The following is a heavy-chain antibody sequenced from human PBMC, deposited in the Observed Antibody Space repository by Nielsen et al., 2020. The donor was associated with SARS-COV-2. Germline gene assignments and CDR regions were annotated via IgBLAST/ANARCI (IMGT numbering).Heavy chain of an antibody. CDR1: GGSVSSGSYY. CDR3: ARVVTVNYFDY. CDR2: IYYSGST. Sequence: ESLKISCTVSGGSVSSGSYYWSWIRQPPGKGLEWIGYIYYSGSTNYNPSLKSRVTISVDTSKNQFSLKLSSVTAADTAVYYCARVVTVNYFDYWGQGTLVTVSS. D-gene: IGHD5-18*01. J-gene: IGHJ4*02. V-gene: IGHV4-61*01.